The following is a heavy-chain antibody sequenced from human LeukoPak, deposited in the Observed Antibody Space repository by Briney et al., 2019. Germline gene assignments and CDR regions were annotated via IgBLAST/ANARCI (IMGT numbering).Heavy chain of an antibody. CDR1: GFTVSSNY. CDR2: IYSGGST. D-gene: IGHD2-8*01. CDR3: AREGRRYCTNGVCYRDY. V-gene: IGHV3-53*01. Sequence: GGSLRLSCAASGFTVSSNYMSWVRQAPGKGLEWVSVIYSGGSTYYADSVKGRFTISRDNSKNTLYLQMNSLRAEDTAVYYCAREGRRYCTNGVCYRDYWGQGTLVTVSS. J-gene: IGHJ4*02.